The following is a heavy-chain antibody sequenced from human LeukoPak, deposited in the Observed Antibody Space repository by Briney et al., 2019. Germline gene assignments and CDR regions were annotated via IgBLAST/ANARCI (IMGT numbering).Heavy chain of an antibody. D-gene: IGHD3-9*01. Sequence: GGSLRLSCVASGFTFSSDAMHWVRQTPGKGLEWVAVISYDGNEKYQADSVKGRFTISRDNSRNTLYLQMNSLRAEDTAVYYCAKDLGDYNAPGGYWGQGTLVTVSS. CDR1: GFTFSSDA. V-gene: IGHV3-30-3*01. CDR2: ISYDGNEK. J-gene: IGHJ4*02. CDR3: AKDLGDYNAPGGY.